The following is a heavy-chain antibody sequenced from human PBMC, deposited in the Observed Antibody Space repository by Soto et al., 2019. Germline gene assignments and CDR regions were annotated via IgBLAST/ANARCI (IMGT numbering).Heavy chain of an antibody. CDR3: AVTKVQGDYYYYMDV. D-gene: IGHD3-10*01. V-gene: IGHV5-51*01. Sequence: PGESLKISCKGSGYSFTSYWIGWVRQMPGKGLEWMGIIYPGDSDTRYSPSFQGQVTISADKSISTAYLQWSSLKASDTAMYYCAVTKVQGDYYYYMDVSSKGTTDIVSS. J-gene: IGHJ6*03. CDR2: IYPGDSDT. CDR1: GYSFTSYW.